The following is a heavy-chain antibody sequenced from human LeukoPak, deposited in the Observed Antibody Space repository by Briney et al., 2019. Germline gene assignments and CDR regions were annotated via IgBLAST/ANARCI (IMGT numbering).Heavy chain of an antibody. CDR2: MSYDGSKE. J-gene: IGHJ4*02. Sequence: GGSLRLSCAASGFTFSSYGMHWVRQAPGKGLEWVAVMSYDGSKEYYADSVKGRFTISRDNSKNTLYLQVNSLRAEDTAVYYCARDRAAPLDYWGQGTLVTVSS. D-gene: IGHD6-13*01. CDR3: ARDRAAPLDY. V-gene: IGHV3-30*03. CDR1: GFTFSSYG.